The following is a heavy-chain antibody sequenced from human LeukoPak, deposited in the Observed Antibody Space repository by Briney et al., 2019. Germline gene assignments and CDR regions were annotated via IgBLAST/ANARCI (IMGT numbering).Heavy chain of an antibody. D-gene: IGHD2-21*01. CDR2: LNPHSGGT. V-gene: IGHV1-2*02. Sequence: GASVKVSCKASGYTLIDCYIYWLRQAPGQGLEWLGWLNPHSGGTNYAQKFQGRVTLTRDTSISTTYMELSTLRSDDTAKYYCARGQHIINGFDVWGQGTTVTVSS. CDR1: GYTLIDCY. CDR3: ARGQHIINGFDV. J-gene: IGHJ6*02.